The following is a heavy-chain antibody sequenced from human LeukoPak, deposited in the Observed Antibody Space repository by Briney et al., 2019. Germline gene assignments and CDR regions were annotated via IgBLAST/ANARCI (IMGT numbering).Heavy chain of an antibody. CDR1: GYTFTSYH. CDR2: INPSGGST. J-gene: IGHJ6*03. D-gene: IGHD3-10*01. Sequence: ASVKVSCKASGYTFTSYHMHWVRQAPGQGLEWMGIINPSGGSTSYAQKFQGRVTMTRDMSTSTVYMELSSLRSEDTAVYYCARERITMLGNYYYYMDVWGKGTTVTISS. CDR3: ARERITMLGNYYYYMDV. V-gene: IGHV1-46*01.